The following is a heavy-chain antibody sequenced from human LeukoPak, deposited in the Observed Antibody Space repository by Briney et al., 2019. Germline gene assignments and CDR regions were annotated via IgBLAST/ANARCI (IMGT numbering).Heavy chain of an antibody. CDR1: GYSFTTYW. CDR2: IYPGDSDV. D-gene: IGHD4-23*01. Sequence: GESLKISCKGSGYSFTTYWIGWVRQVPGKGLEWMGIIYPGDSDVRYSPSFQGQVTILADKSISTAYLQWSSLKASDTAVYYCARHGGGGSGGNSGFDYWGQGTLVTVSS. V-gene: IGHV5-51*01. CDR3: ARHGGGGSGGNSGFDY. J-gene: IGHJ4*02.